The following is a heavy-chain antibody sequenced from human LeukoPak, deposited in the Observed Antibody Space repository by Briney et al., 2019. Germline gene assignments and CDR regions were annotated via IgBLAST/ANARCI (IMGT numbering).Heavy chain of an antibody. CDR2: ISPSGTDI. J-gene: IGHJ3*02. Sequence: RSGGSLRLSCAVSGFTFTDTYMTWIRQAPGKGLESLSYISPSGTDISYADSVKGRFTISRDNAKNSLYLQMNSLRAEDTAVYYCAREPFSMARESTRNAFDIWGQGTMVTVSS. V-gene: IGHV3-11*04. D-gene: IGHD3-10*01. CDR1: GFTFTDTY. CDR3: AREPFSMARESTRNAFDI.